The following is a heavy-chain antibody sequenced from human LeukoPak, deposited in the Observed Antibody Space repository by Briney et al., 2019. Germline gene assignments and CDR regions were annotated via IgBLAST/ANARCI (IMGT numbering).Heavy chain of an antibody. CDR3: VSFYEPY. CDR2: INSDGSWT. J-gene: IGHJ4*02. CDR1: GNYW. V-gene: IGHV3-74*01. D-gene: IGHD2/OR15-2a*01. Sequence: VGSLRLSCAASGNYWMHWVRQVPGKGLVGVSHINSDGSWTSYADSVKGRLTISKDTAKNTVYLQMNSLRAEDTAVYYCVSFYEPYWGRGTLVTVSS.